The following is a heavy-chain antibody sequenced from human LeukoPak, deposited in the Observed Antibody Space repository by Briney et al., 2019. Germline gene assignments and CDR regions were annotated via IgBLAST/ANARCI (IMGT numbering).Heavy chain of an antibody. D-gene: IGHD6-19*01. V-gene: IGHV3-33*01. CDR3: ARERLAFDI. J-gene: IGHJ3*02. CDR1: GFTFSCYA. Sequence: GGSLRLSCVASGFTFSCYAIHWVRQAPGKGLEWVAVIWYDGSNKYYADSVKGRFTISRDNSKNTLDLQMNSLRAEDTAVYYCARERLAFDIWGQGTMVTVSS. CDR2: IWYDGSNK.